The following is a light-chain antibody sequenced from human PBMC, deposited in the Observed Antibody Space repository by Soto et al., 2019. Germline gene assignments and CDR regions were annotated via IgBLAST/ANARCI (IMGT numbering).Light chain of an antibody. CDR2: DDS. Sequence: SYELTQPPSVSVAPGQTARITCGGNTIGTKSVHWYQQKPGQAPVLVVFDDSDRPSGIPERFSGSNSGNTATLTISRVEAGDEADYYCQVWDSSTDQNVVFGGGTKVTVL. CDR1: TIGTKS. CDR3: QVWDSSTDQNVV. V-gene: IGLV3-21*02. J-gene: IGLJ2*01.